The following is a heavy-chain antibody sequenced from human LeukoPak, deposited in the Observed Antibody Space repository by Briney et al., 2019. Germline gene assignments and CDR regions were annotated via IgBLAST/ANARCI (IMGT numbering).Heavy chain of an antibody. CDR1: GFAFSTYT. CDR2: ISSDSRYI. CDR3: ARDGLGSYDY. J-gene: IGHJ4*02. D-gene: IGHD3-10*01. Sequence: GGSLRLSCAASGFAFSTYTINWVRQAPGEGLEWVASISSDSRYIYYPDSVKGRFTISRDNAKNSVYLHMNSLRGEDTAVYYCARDGLGSYDYWGQGTLVTVSS. V-gene: IGHV3-21*01.